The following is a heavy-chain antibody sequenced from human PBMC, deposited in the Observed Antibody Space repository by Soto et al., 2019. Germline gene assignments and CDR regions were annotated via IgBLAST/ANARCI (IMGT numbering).Heavy chain of an antibody. CDR3: ARGRFDYIWGSPAPYLDY. CDR1: GDSISTYY. Sequence: QVQLRESGPGLVKPSETLSITCTVSGDSISTYYWTWIRQPPGQGLEWIGYIYNSASTKYNPSLKSRVTISVDTSKNQFSLKLSSVTASDTAVYYCARGRFDYIWGSPAPYLDYWGQGALVTVSS. CDR2: IYNSAST. D-gene: IGHD3-16*01. V-gene: IGHV4-59*01. J-gene: IGHJ4*02.